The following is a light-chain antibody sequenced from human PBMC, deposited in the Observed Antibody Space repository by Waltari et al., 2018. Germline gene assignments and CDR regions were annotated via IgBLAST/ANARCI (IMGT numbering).Light chain of an antibody. CDR3: QQFNTGYS. V-gene: IGKV3-15*01. CDR2: DAS. Sequence: EIVMTQSPATLSVSPGEAATLSCRASRAIANNLAWYQQKPGQALRLLIYDASTRATGIPARFSGSWSVTEFTLTITSLQSEDSAVYFCQQFNTGYSFGQGTKLEIK. CDR1: RAIANN. J-gene: IGKJ2*01.